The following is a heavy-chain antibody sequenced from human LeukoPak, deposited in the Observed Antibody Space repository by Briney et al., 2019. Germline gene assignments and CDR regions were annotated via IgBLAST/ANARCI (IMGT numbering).Heavy chain of an antibody. CDR2: INPTSGYI. V-gene: IGHV3-21*01. CDR1: GFTFTSYT. CDR3: ARGVVYPAWSGPHWSDY. D-gene: IGHD3-3*01. Sequence: GGSLRLSCAASGFTFTSYTMNWVRQAPGKGLEWVSSINPTSGYIYYSDSVKGRFTISRDNSKNTLYLQMNSLRAEDTAVYYCARGVVYPAWSGPHWSDYWGQGALVTVSS. J-gene: IGHJ4*02.